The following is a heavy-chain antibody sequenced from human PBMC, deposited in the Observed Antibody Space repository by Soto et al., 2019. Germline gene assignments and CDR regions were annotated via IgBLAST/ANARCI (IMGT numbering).Heavy chain of an antibody. CDR1: GYSFTSYW. D-gene: IGHD3-9*01. Sequence: GESLKISYQGSGYSFTSYWIGWVRQMPGKGLEWMGIIYPGDSDTRYSPSFQGQVTISADKSISTAYLQWSSLKASDTAMYYCARDLGDVLRYFDRLPDAFDIWGQGTMVTVSS. CDR2: IYPGDSDT. V-gene: IGHV5-51*01. CDR3: ARDLGDVLRYFDRLPDAFDI. J-gene: IGHJ3*02.